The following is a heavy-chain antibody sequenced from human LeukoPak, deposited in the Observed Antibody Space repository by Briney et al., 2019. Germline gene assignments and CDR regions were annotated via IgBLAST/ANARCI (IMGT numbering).Heavy chain of an antibody. CDR1: GFTFSSYG. CDR2: ISYDGSNK. D-gene: IGHD3-22*01. V-gene: IGHV3-30*18. J-gene: IGHJ4*02. Sequence: GGSLRLSCAASGFTFSSYGMHWVRQAPGKGLEWVAVISYDGSNKYYADSVKGRFTISRDNSKNTLYLQMNSLRAEDTAVYYCAKTIDYYYDSSGYYGYWGQGTLVTVSS. CDR3: AKTIDYYYDSSGYYGY.